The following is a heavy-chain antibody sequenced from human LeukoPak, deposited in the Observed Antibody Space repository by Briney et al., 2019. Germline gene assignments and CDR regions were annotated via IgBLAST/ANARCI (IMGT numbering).Heavy chain of an antibody. CDR3: AELGITMIGGV. CDR1: GFTFTSYW. J-gene: IGHJ6*04. D-gene: IGHD3-10*02. CDR2: INIDGSST. Sequence: GGSLRLSCAASGFTFTSYWMQWVRQAPGKGLVWVSRINIDGSSTTYADSVKGRFTISRDNAKNSLYLQMNSLRAEDTAVYYCAELGITMIGGVWGKGTTVTISS. V-gene: IGHV3-74*01.